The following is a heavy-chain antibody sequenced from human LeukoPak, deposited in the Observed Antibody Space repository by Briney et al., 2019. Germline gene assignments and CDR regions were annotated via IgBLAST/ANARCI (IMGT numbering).Heavy chain of an antibody. J-gene: IGHJ6*03. D-gene: IGHD6-25*01. CDR3: ARTRYSSERSYYYYMDV. CDR2: IYTSGST. Sequence: SETLSLTCTVSGGSISSYYWSWIRQPAGKGLEWIGRIYTSGSTNYNPSLKSRVTISVDKSKNQFSLKLSSVTAADTAVYYCARTRYSSERSYYYYMDVWGKGTTVTVSS. CDR1: GGSISSYY. V-gene: IGHV4-4*07.